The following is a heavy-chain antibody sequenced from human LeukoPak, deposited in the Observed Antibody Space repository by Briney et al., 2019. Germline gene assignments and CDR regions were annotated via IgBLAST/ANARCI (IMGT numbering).Heavy chain of an antibody. V-gene: IGHV4-34*01. D-gene: IGHD6-6*01. CDR1: GGSFSGYY. CDR2: IYYSGST. Sequence: SETLSLTCAVYGGSFSGYYWSWIRQPPGKGLERIGSIYYSGSTYYNPSLKSRVTISVDTSKNQFSLKLSSVTAADTAVYYCARVRSSSSTNWFDPWGQGTLVTVSS. CDR3: ARVRSSSSTNWFDP. J-gene: IGHJ5*02.